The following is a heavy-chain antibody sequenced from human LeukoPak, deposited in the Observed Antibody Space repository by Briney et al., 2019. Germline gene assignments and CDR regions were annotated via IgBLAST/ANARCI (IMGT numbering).Heavy chain of an antibody. CDR1: GFTFSSYG. J-gene: IGHJ4*02. V-gene: IGHV3-30*18. Sequence: GGSLRLSCAASGFTFSSYGMHWVRQAPGKGLEWVAVISYDGSNKYYADSVKGRFTISRDNSKNTLYLQMNSLRAEDTAVYYCAKDRVPAADYWGQGTLVTVPS. CDR3: AKDRVPAADY. D-gene: IGHD2-2*01. CDR2: ISYDGSNK.